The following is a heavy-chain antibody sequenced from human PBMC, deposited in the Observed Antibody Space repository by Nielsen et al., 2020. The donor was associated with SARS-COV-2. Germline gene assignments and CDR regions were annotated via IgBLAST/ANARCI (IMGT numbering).Heavy chain of an antibody. Sequence: LSLTCAASGFTFSSYWMHWVRQAPGKGLVWVSRINSDGSSTSYADSVKGRFTISRDNAKNTLYLQMNSLRAEDTAVYYCARDREGRPFDYWGQGTLVTVSS. CDR2: INSDGSST. CDR3: ARDREGRPFDY. J-gene: IGHJ4*02. CDR1: GFTFSSYW. V-gene: IGHV3-74*01.